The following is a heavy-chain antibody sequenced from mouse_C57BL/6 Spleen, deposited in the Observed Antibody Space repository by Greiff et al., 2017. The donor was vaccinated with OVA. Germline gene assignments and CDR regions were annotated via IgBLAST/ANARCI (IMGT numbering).Heavy chain of an antibody. CDR2: IWRGGST. CDR3: AKGFTTVVATPYAMDY. J-gene: IGHJ4*01. V-gene: IGHV2-5*01. CDR1: GFSLTSYG. D-gene: IGHD1-1*01. Sequence: VKLMESGPGLVQPSQSLSITCTVSGFSLTSYGVHWVRQSPGKGLEWLGVIWRGGSTDYNAAFMSRLSITKDNSKSQVFFKMNSLQADDTAIYYCAKGFTTVVATPYAMDYWGQGTSVTVSS.